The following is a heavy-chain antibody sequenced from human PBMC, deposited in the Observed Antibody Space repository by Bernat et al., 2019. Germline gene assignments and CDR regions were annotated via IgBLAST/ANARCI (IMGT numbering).Heavy chain of an antibody. CDR2: ITSSGFST. V-gene: IGHV3-23*01. J-gene: IGHJ4*02. Sequence: EVQLLESGGGLVQPGGSLRLSCAASGFTFSTYDMTWVRQAPGKGLEWVSTITSSGFSTSFADSVKGRFTISRDNSENTVFPQMSSLTADDTAVYYCAMIGGGDYWGQGTLVTVSS. CDR1: GFTFSTYD. CDR3: AMIGGGDY. D-gene: IGHD3-16*01.